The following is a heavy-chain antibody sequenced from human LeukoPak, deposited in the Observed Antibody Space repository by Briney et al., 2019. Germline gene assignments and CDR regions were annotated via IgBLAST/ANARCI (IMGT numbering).Heavy chain of an antibody. CDR2: IYYSGST. Sequence: SETLSLTCTVSGGSISSGSYYWSWIRQPPGKGLEWIGYIYYSGSTNYNPSLKSRVTISVDTSKNQFSLKLSSVTAADTAVYYCARFGCSSTSCYSFYYYYMDVWGKGTTVTVSS. J-gene: IGHJ6*03. D-gene: IGHD2-2*01. V-gene: IGHV4-61*01. CDR1: GGSISSGSYY. CDR3: ARFGCSSTSCYSFYYYYMDV.